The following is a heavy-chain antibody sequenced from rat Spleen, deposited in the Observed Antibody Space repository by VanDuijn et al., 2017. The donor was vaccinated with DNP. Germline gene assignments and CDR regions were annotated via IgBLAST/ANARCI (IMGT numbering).Heavy chain of an antibody. J-gene: IGHJ1*01. D-gene: IGHD1-9*01. V-gene: IGHV3-3*01. CDR2: INNAGTT. CDR3: ARGVSSYYGYNSYWYFDF. CDR1: GYSITSTYR. Sequence: EVQLQESGPGLVKPSQSLSLTCSVTGYSITSTYRWNWIRKFPGNKLEWMGYINNAGTTYYNPSLKSRISITRDTSKNQFFLQVNSVTSEDTATYYCARGVSSYYGYNSYWYFDFWGPGTMVTVSS.